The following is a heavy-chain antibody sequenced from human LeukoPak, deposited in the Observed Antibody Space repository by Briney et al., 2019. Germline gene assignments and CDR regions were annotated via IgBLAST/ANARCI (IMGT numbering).Heavy chain of an antibody. CDR3: ARDLSHQLGYFDK. CDR1: GYTISSGYY. D-gene: IGHD1-1*01. CDR2: IFHFGNT. Sequence: SETLSLTCTVSGYTISSGYYWGWIRQAPGQGPEWMGTIFHFGNTYNNPSLESRVILSIDTSKNQFSLKLNSVTAADTAVYYCARDLSHQLGYFDKWGQGILVTVSS. J-gene: IGHJ4*02. V-gene: IGHV4-38-2*02.